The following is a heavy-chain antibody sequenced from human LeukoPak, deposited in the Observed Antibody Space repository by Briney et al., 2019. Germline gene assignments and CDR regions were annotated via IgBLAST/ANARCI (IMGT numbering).Heavy chain of an antibody. Sequence: EESLKISCKGSGYSFTNYWIGWVRQMPGKGLEWMGIIYPGDSDTRYSPSFQGQVTISADKSISTAYLQWSSLKASDTAMYYCARSSIHCSSTSCYSSWFDPWGQGTLVTVSS. CDR2: IYPGDSDT. J-gene: IGHJ5*02. CDR3: ARSSIHCSSTSCYSSWFDP. V-gene: IGHV5-51*01. D-gene: IGHD2-2*01. CDR1: GYSFTNYW.